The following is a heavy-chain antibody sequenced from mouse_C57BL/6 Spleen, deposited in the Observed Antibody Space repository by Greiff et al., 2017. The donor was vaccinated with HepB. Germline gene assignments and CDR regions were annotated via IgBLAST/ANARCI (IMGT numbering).Heavy chain of an antibody. CDR3: ARLGDYDVVLDY. Sequence: QVQLKQSGAELVRPGASVKLSCKASGYTFTDYYINWVKQRPGQGLEWIARIYPGSGNTYYNEKFKGKATLTAEKSSSTAYMQLSSLTSEDSAVYFCARLGDYDVVLDYWGQGTTLTVSS. V-gene: IGHV1-76*01. CDR2: IYPGSGNT. J-gene: IGHJ2*01. CDR1: GYTFTDYY. D-gene: IGHD2-4*01.